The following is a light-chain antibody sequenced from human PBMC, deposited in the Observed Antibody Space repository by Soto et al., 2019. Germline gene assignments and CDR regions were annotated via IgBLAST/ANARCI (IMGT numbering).Light chain of an antibody. Sequence: QSVLXQPPSASGTPGQRVTISCSGSSSNIGSNYVYWYQQLPGTAPKLLIYRNNQRPSGVPDRFSGSKSGTSASLAISGLRSEDEADYYCAAWDDSLSGSYVFGTGTKVTVL. J-gene: IGLJ1*01. CDR3: AAWDDSLSGSYV. CDR2: RNN. CDR1: SSNIGSNY. V-gene: IGLV1-47*01.